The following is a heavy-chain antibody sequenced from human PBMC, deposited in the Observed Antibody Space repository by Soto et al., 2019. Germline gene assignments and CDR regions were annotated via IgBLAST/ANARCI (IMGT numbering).Heavy chain of an antibody. Sequence: ASVKVSCKASGGTFSSYTISWVRQAPGQGLEWMGWISAYNGNTNYAQKLQGRVTMTTDTSTSTAYMELRSLRSDDTAVYYCAGGTPYYDILTGYSSSYYYMDVWGKGTTVTVSS. V-gene: IGHV1-18*01. CDR1: GGTFSSYT. CDR3: AGGTPYYDILTGYSSSYYYMDV. CDR2: ISAYNGNT. J-gene: IGHJ6*03. D-gene: IGHD3-9*01.